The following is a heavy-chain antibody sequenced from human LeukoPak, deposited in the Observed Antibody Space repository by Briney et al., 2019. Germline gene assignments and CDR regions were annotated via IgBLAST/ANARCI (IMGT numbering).Heavy chain of an antibody. V-gene: IGHV3-33*01. CDR1: GFIFSHYA. Sequence: GGSLRLSCAASGFIFSHYALHWVRQAPGKGLEWVAVIWSDGTNRYYGDSMKGRFSISRDDSQKRVFLQMNNLRADDTAVYYCARDAQRGFDSSNSLQYWGQGALVTVSS. D-gene: IGHD4-11*01. J-gene: IGHJ4*02. CDR3: ARDAQRGFDSSNSLQY. CDR2: IWSDGTNR.